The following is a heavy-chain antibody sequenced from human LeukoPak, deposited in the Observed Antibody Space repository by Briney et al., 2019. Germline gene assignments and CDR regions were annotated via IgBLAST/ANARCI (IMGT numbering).Heavy chain of an antibody. Sequence: PSETLSLTCAVYGGSFSGYYWSWIRQPPGKGLEWIGEINHSGSTNYNPSLKSRVTISVDTSKNQFSLKLSSVTAADTAAYYCARSKSDEYYYDSSGYPGLQYWGQGTLVTVSS. V-gene: IGHV4-34*01. CDR2: INHSGST. D-gene: IGHD3-22*01. J-gene: IGHJ4*02. CDR1: GGSFSGYY. CDR3: ARSKSDEYYYDSSGYPGLQY.